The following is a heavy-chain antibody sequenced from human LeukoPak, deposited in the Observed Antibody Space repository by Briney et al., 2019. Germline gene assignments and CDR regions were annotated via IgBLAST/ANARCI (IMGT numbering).Heavy chain of an antibody. J-gene: IGHJ6*02. D-gene: IGHD3-3*01. V-gene: IGHV1-46*01. CDR1: GYTFTSYY. Sequence: ASVKASCKASGYTFTSYYMHWVRQAPGQGLEWMGIINPSGGSTSYAQKFQGRVTMTRNTSISTAYMELSSLRSEDTAVYYCARGQACISTIFGVVSLCGGSQPLDVWGQGTTVTVSS. CDR2: INPSGGST. CDR3: ARGQACISTIFGVVSLCGGSQPLDV.